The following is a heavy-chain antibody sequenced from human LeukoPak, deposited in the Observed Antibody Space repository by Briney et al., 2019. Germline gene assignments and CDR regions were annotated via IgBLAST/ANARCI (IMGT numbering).Heavy chain of an antibody. D-gene: IGHD3-9*01. CDR2: INHSGST. J-gene: IGHJ4*02. V-gene: IGHV4-34*01. CDR1: GGSFSGYY. Sequence: SETLSLTCAVYGGSFSGYYWSWIRQPPGKGLEWIGEINHSGSTNYNPSLKSRVTISVDTSKNQFSLKLSSVTAADTAVYYCASSYVLRYFDRFDYWGQGTLVTASS. CDR3: ASSYVLRYFDRFDY.